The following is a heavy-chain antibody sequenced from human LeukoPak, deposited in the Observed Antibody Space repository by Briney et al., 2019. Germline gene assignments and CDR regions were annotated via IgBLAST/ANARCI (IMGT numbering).Heavy chain of an antibody. D-gene: IGHD6-19*01. J-gene: IGHJ4*02. Sequence: GGSLRLSCAASGFTFSTYNMNWVRQAPGKGLEWVSSITSSSSYTFYADSVKGRFTISRDNAKNSLYLQMNSLRAEDTGVYYCAKDLSSGSRRAYWGQGTLVTVSS. V-gene: IGHV3-21*01. CDR2: ITSSSSYT. CDR1: GFTFSTYN. CDR3: AKDLSSGSRRAY.